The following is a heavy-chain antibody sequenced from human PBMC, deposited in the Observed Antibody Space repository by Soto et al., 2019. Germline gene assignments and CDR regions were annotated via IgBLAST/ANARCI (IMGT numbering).Heavy chain of an antibody. CDR3: ATALHYYGSGSYYLHGGWFDT. J-gene: IGHJ5*02. V-gene: IGHV1-24*01. Sequence: QVQLVQSGAEVKKPGASVKVSCKVSGYTLTELSMHWVRQAPGKGLEWMGGFDPEDGETIYAQKFQGRVTMTEDTSTDTAYMELSSLRSEDTAVYYCATALHYYGSGSYYLHGGWFDTWGQGTLVTVSS. CDR1: GYTLTELS. D-gene: IGHD3-10*01. CDR2: FDPEDGET.